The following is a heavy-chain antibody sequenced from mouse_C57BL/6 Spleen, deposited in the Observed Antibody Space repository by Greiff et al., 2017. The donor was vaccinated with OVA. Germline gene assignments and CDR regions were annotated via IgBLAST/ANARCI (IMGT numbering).Heavy chain of an antibody. J-gene: IGHJ3*01. Sequence: VQLQQPGAELVRPGSSVKLSCKASGYTFTSYWMHWVKQRPIQGLEWIGNIDPSDSETHYNQKFKDKATLTVDKYSSTAYMQLSSLTSEDSAVYYCARTSYDGYYWFAYWGQGTLVTVSA. V-gene: IGHV1-52*01. CDR1: GYTFTSYW. CDR3: ARTSYDGYYWFAY. D-gene: IGHD2-3*01. CDR2: IDPSDSET.